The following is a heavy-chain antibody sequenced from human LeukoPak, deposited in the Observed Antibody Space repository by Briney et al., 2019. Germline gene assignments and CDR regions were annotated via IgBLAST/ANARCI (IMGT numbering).Heavy chain of an antibody. CDR1: VDNFTVNY. J-gene: IGHJ6*02. CDR2: IIAKNGDG. D-gene: IGHD4-17*01. CDR3: AREVPQQDYGDDYHYGLDV. Sequence: ASVKVSCEASVDNFTVNYLHCVRHAPGQGPEWRGWIIAKNGDGKFEQKFQDRVTATRDTAASTAYMELTSLKSDDPAVYFCAREVPQQDYGDDYHYGLDVWGQGTTVIVSS. V-gene: IGHV1-2*02.